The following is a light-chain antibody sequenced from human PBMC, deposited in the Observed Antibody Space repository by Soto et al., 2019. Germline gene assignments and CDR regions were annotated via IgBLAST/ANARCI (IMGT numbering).Light chain of an antibody. CDR3: QQSYSFPRT. J-gene: IGKJ1*01. CDR2: AAS. Sequence: DIQLPRYPSSLSASVGGRVTLTCRASQSIATYLNWYYQKPGKAPRLLIHAASSLQSGVPSRFSGSGSGTDFTLTISALEVEEFATFYCQQSYSFPRTFGQGTKVDIK. CDR1: QSIATY. V-gene: IGKV1-39*01.